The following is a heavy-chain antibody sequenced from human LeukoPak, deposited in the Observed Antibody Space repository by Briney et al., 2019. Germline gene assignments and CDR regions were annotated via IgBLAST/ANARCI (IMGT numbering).Heavy chain of an antibody. CDR3: ARDLATVNGIAWYYFDY. V-gene: IGHV1-2*02. CDR2: INPNSGDT. Sequence: GASVTVSFKASGDTFTDNYMHWVRQAPGQGLEWMGWINPNSGDTDYAQKFQGRVTLTRDTSITTVYMELSRLTSDDTAVYFCARDLATVNGIAWYYFDYWGQGTLVTVSS. J-gene: IGHJ4*02. CDR1: GDTFTDNY. D-gene: IGHD5-12*01.